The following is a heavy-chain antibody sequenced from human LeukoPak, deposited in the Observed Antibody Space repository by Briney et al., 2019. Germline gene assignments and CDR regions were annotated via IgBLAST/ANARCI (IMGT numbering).Heavy chain of an antibody. CDR3: ATTNVLLWFGELSKTAYFDY. Sequence: PSETLSLTCTVYGGSFSGYYWSWIRQPPGKGLEWIGEINHSGSTNYNPSLKSRVTISVDTSKNQFSLKLSSVTAADTAVYYCATTNVLLWFGELSKTAYFDYWGQGTLVTVSS. J-gene: IGHJ4*02. V-gene: IGHV4-34*01. CDR2: INHSGST. D-gene: IGHD3-10*01. CDR1: GGSFSGYY.